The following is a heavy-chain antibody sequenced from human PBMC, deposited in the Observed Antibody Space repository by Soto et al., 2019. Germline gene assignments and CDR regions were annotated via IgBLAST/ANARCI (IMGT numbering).Heavy chain of an antibody. CDR2: TYYRSKWYT. CDR1: GDSVSGYNPT. Sequence: SQTLSLTCAISGDSVSGYNPTWHWVRQSPSRGLEWLGRTYYRSKWYTDYALPVKGRITINPDTSKNQFSLHLNPVTPEDTAVYYCARLTVVPYRFDSWGQGTLVTVSS. J-gene: IGHJ4*02. V-gene: IGHV6-1*01. D-gene: IGHD2-2*01. CDR3: ARLTVVPYRFDS.